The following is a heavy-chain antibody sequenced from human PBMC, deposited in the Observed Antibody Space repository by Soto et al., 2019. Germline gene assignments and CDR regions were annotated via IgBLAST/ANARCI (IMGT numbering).Heavy chain of an antibody. Sequence: TFSSYAISWVRQAPGQGLEWMGGITPIFGTANYAQKFQGRVTITADESTSTAYMELSSLRSEDTAVYYCARPDCSGGSCYVDYYYGMDVWGQGTTVTVSS. CDR3: ARPDCSGGSCYVDYYYGMDV. CDR1: TFSSYA. D-gene: IGHD2-15*01. V-gene: IGHV1-69*01. CDR2: ITPIFGTA. J-gene: IGHJ6*02.